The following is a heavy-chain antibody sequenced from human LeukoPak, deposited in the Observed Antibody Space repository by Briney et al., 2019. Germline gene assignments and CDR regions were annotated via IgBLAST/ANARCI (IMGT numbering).Heavy chain of an antibody. CDR3: ASGGSVAEYFQH. J-gene: IGHJ1*01. V-gene: IGHV4-34*01. Sequence: SETLSLTCAVYGGSFSGYYWSWIRQPPGKGLEWIGEINHSGSTNYNPSLKSRVTISVDTSKNQFSLKLRSVTAADTAVYYCASGGSVAEYFQHWGQGTLVTVSS. CDR2: INHSGST. CDR1: GGSFSGYY.